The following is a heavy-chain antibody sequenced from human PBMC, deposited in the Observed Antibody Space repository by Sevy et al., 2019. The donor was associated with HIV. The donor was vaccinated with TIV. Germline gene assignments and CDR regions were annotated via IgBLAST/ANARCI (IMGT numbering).Heavy chain of an antibody. V-gene: IGHV1-2*02. CDR1: GYTFTNYY. J-gene: IGHJ4*02. D-gene: IGHD3-3*01. Sequence: ASVKVSCKASGYTFTNYYMHWVRQAPGQGLGWMGWINPNTGDTNYARKFQGRVTMTRDTSIATAYMELTRLRSADTAVYYCERLLILFGPDNWGQGTLVTVSS. CDR2: INPNTGDT. CDR3: ERLLILFGPDN.